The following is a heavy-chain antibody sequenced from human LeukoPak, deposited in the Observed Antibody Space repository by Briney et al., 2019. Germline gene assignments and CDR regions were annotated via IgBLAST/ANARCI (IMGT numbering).Heavy chain of an antibody. D-gene: IGHD3-22*01. Sequence: ASVKVSCKASGYTFTAYYMHWVRQAPGQGLEWMGWINPNSGGTNYAQKFQGRVTMTRDTSISTAYMELSRLTSDDTAVYYCARVNYYDSSGYTPDYWGQGTLVTVSS. J-gene: IGHJ4*02. CDR1: GYTFTAYY. V-gene: IGHV1-2*02. CDR2: INPNSGGT. CDR3: ARVNYYDSSGYTPDY.